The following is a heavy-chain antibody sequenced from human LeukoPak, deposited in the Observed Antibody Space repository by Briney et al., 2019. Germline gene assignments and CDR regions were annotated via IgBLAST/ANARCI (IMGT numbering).Heavy chain of an antibody. D-gene: IGHD6-13*01. V-gene: IGHV1-46*01. CDR2: INPSGGST. CDR3: ARDSSGAAAGTWFDP. Sequence: ASVKVSCEASGYTFTSYYMHWVRQAPGQGLEWMGIINPSGGSTSYAQKFQGRVTMTRDTSTSTVYMELSSLRSEDTAVYYCARDSSGAAAGTWFDPWGQGTLVTVSS. CDR1: GYTFTSYY. J-gene: IGHJ5*02.